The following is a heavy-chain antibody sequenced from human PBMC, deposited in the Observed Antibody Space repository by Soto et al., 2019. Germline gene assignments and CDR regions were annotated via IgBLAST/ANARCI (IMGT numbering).Heavy chain of an antibody. CDR1: GFTFSSYA. V-gene: IGHV3-30-3*01. J-gene: IGHJ6*02. D-gene: IGHD1-26*01. CDR2: ISYDGSNK. CDR3: ARSSRGGGRYYYYGMDV. Sequence: GGSVRLSXAASGFTFSSYAMHWVRQAPGKGLEWVAVISYDGSNKYYADSVKGRFTISRDNSKNTLYLQMNSLRAEDTAVYYCARSSRGGGRYYYYGMDVWGQGTTVTVSS.